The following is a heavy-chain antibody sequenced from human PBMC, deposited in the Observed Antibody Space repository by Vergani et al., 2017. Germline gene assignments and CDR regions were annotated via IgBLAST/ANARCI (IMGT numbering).Heavy chain of an antibody. J-gene: IGHJ4*02. CDR3: ARDVGVYYDFWSGYAQYYFDY. V-gene: IGHV3-23*01. CDR1: GFTFSSYA. D-gene: IGHD3-3*01. CDR2: IRGSGGST. Sequence: EVQLLESGGGLVQPGGSLRLSCAASGFTFSSYAMSWVRQAPGKGLEWVLAIRGSGGSTYYADSVKGRLTISRDNSQNTLYLQMNSLRAEDTAVYYCARDVGVYYDFWSGYAQYYFDYWGQGTLVTVSS.